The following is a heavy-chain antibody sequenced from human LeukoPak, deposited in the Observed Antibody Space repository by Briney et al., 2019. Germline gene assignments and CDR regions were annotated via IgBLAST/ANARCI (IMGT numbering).Heavy chain of an antibody. J-gene: IGHJ3*02. CDR1: GFTFSDYG. V-gene: IGHV3-33*06. CDR2: IWYDGSNQ. CDR3: AKDYIRIGSSGLRSGAFDI. D-gene: IGHD1-14*01. Sequence: GGSLRLSWAASGFTFSDYGMHWVRQAPGKGLEWVAVIWYDGSNQEFADSVKGRFTISRDNSKNTLYLQMNSLRAEDTAVYYCAKDYIRIGSSGLRSGAFDIWGQGTMVTVS.